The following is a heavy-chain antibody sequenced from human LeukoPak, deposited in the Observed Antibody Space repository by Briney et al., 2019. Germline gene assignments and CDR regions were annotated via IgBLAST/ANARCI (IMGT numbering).Heavy chain of an antibody. J-gene: IGHJ4*02. V-gene: IGHV4-59*01. D-gene: IGHD3-3*01. Sequence: SETLSLTCTVSGGSISSYYWSWIRQPPGKGLEWIGYIYYSGSTNYNPSLKSRVTISVDTSKNQFSLKLSSVTAADTAVYYCARTRARSATIFGVVTRGPFDYWGQGTLVTVSS. CDR1: GGSISSYY. CDR3: ARTRARSATIFGVVTRGPFDY. CDR2: IYYSGST.